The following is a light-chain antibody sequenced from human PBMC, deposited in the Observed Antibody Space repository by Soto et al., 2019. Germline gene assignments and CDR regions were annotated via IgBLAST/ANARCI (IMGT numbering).Light chain of an antibody. CDR1: QSVSSN. V-gene: IGKV3-15*01. Sequence: EIVMTQSPATLSVSPGERATLSCRASQSVSSNLAWYQQKPGQPPRLLIYGAYTRATGIPARFSGSGSGTVFTLTISSLQSEDFAVYYCQQYNNWPRTFGQGTKVDIK. J-gene: IGKJ1*01. CDR3: QQYNNWPRT. CDR2: GAY.